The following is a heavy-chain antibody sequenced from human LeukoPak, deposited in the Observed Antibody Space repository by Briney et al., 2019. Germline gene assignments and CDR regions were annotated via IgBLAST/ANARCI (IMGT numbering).Heavy chain of an antibody. D-gene: IGHD1-1*01. J-gene: IGHJ4*02. Sequence: LSLTCTVSGGSISSYYWSWIRQPPGKGLEWVSYISSGGGDLWYADSVKGRFTTSRDNARNSLYLQMNSLRAEDTAVYYCAREQLREYGNIDYCGQGTLVTVSS. CDR2: ISSGGGDL. V-gene: IGHV3-11*01. CDR1: GGSISSYY. CDR3: AREQLREYGNIDY.